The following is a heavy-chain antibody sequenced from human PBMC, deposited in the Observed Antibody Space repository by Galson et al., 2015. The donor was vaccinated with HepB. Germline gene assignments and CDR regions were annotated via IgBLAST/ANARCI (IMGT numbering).Heavy chain of an antibody. CDR3: ARGVLWFAEYCTNGVCQYGMDV. CDR2: TYYRSKWYN. V-gene: IGHV6-1*01. Sequence: CAISGDSVSSNSAAWNWIRQSPSRGLEWLGRTYYRSKWYNDYAVSVKSRITINPDTSKNQFSLQLNSVTPEDTAVYYCARGVLWFAEYCTNGVCQYGMDVWGQGTTVTVSS. D-gene: IGHD2-8*01. CDR1: GDSVSSNSAA. J-gene: IGHJ6*02.